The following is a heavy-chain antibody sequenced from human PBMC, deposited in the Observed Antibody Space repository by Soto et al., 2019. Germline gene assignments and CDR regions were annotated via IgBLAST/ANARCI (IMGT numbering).Heavy chain of an antibody. Sequence: QVQLQESGPGLLKPSETLSLTCAVSGGSINSGNWWNWVRQPPGKGLEWIGEIYQSGSTKYNPSLKSRVTISVDMSKNQFSLQLRSVTAADTAVYYCARDVLLLWFGESPSRHFDLWGRGTLVTVSS. D-gene: IGHD3-10*01. J-gene: IGHJ2*01. CDR3: ARDVLLLWFGESPSRHFDL. V-gene: IGHV4-4*02. CDR2: IYQSGST. CDR1: GGSINSGNW.